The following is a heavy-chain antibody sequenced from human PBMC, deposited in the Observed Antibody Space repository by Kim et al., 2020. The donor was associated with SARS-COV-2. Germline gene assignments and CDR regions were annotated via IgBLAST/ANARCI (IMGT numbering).Heavy chain of an antibody. Sequence: NSGNTGYAQKVQGRVTMTRNTSISTAYMELSSLRSEDTAVYYCASPAFDIWGQGTMVTVSS. CDR2: NSGNT. V-gene: IGHV1-8*01. CDR3: ASPAFDI. J-gene: IGHJ3*02.